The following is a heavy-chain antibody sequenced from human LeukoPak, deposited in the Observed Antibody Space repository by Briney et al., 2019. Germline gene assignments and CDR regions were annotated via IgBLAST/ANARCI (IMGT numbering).Heavy chain of an antibody. CDR2: IYSGGST. D-gene: IGHD1-26*01. Sequence: TGGSLRLSCAASGFTVSSNYMSWVRQAPGKGLEWVSVIYSGGSTYYADSVKGRFTISRDNSKNTLYLQMNSLRAEDTAVYYCARVRSWGSSGSFDIWGQGTMVTVSS. CDR3: ARVRSWGSSGSFDI. J-gene: IGHJ3*02. CDR1: GFTVSSNY. V-gene: IGHV3-66*01.